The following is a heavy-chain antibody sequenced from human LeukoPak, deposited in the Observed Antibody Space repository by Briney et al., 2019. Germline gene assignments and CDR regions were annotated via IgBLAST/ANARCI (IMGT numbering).Heavy chain of an antibody. J-gene: IGHJ3*02. V-gene: IGHV1-8*01. CDR2: MNPNSGNT. CDR1: GYTFTSYD. D-gene: IGHD3-3*01. CDR3: ARVFARSEDAFDI. Sequence: GASVKVSCKASGYTFTSYDINWVRQATGQGLEWMGWMNPNSGNTGYAQKFQGRVTITRNTSISTAYMELSSLRSEDTAVYYCARVFARSEDAFDIWGQGTMVTVSS.